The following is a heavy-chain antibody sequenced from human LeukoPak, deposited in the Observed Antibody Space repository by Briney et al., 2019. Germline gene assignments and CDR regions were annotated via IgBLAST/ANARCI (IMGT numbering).Heavy chain of an antibody. CDR3: ARMGGYSGYATH. Sequence: SETLSLTCTVSGGSLSTYYWSWIRQPPGKGLEWIGYIHYSGTTNYNPSLKNRVTISLDTSKNQFSLNLSSVTAEDTAVYYCARMGGYSGYATHWGQGTLVTVSS. V-gene: IGHV4-59*08. J-gene: IGHJ4*02. CDR1: GGSLSTYY. CDR2: IHYSGTT. D-gene: IGHD5-12*01.